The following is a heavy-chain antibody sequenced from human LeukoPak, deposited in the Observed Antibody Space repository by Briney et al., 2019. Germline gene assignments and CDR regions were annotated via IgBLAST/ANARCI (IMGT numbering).Heavy chain of an antibody. CDR1: GGSFSGYY. CDR2: INHSGST. J-gene: IGHJ4*02. CDR3: ARRRYIDWLFWV. Sequence: PSETLSLTCAVYGGSFSGYYWSWIRQPPGKGLEWIGEINHSGSTNYNPSLKSRVTISVDTSKNQFSLKLSSVTAADTAVYYCARRRYIDWLFWVWGQGTLVTVSS. V-gene: IGHV4-34*01. D-gene: IGHD3-9*01.